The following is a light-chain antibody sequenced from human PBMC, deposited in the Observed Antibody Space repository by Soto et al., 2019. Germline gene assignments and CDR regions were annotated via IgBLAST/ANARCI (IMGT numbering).Light chain of an antibody. CDR2: LGS. J-gene: IGKJ2*01. CDR3: IQTLQAPYS. V-gene: IGKV2-28*01. CDR1: QSLRHHNGYYY. Sequence: DIVMTQSPLSLPVTPGEPASISCRSSQSLRHHNGYYYLDWYLQKPGQSPQVLIYLGSNRASGVPDGVSGSGSGTVFSLKISRVEAEDVGVYYCIQTLQAPYSFGQGTKLESK.